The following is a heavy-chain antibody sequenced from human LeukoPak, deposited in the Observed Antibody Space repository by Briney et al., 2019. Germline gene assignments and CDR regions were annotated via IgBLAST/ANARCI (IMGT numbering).Heavy chain of an antibody. Sequence: SVKVSCKASGGTFSSYAISWVRQAPGQGLEWMGGIIPIFGTANYAQKFQGRVTITTDESTSTAYMELSSLRSEDTAVYCCARTPYSSGYDAFDIWGQGTMVTVSS. V-gene: IGHV1-69*05. CDR3: ARTPYSSGYDAFDI. J-gene: IGHJ3*02. CDR2: IIPIFGTA. D-gene: IGHD6-19*01. CDR1: GGTFSSYA.